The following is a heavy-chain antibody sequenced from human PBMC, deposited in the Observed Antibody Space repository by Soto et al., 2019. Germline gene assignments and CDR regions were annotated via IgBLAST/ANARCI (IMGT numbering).Heavy chain of an antibody. V-gene: IGHV3-23*01. CDR1: GFTFSTYW. CDR2: ISGSGGST. CDR3: AKVLQARYFDWSPEY. J-gene: IGHJ4*02. Sequence: GGSLRLSCAASGFTFSTYWMHWVRQAPGKGLEWVSAISGSGGSTYYADSVKGRFTISRDNSKNTLYLQMNSLRAEDTAVYYCAKVLQARYFDWSPEYWGQGTLVTVSS. D-gene: IGHD3-9*01.